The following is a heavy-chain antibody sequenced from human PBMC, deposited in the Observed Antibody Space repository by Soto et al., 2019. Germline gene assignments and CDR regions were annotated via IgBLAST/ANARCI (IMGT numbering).Heavy chain of an antibody. CDR2: INAGNGNT. CDR1: VYTFTSYA. Sequence: ASVKVSCKASVYTFTSYAIHWVRQAPGQRLEWMGWINAGNGNTKYSQKFQGRVTITRDTSASTAYMELSSLRSEDTAVYYCARDRIVLVPARRWPWFDPWGQGTLVTVSS. D-gene: IGHD2-2*01. J-gene: IGHJ5*02. CDR3: ARDRIVLVPARRWPWFDP. V-gene: IGHV1-3*01.